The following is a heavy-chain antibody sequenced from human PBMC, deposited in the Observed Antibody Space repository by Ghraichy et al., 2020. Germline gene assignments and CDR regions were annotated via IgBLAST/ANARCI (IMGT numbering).Heavy chain of an antibody. CDR2: ISSSSSYT. CDR3: ARETAGDASELDI. CDR1: GFTFSDYY. D-gene: IGHD1-26*01. V-gene: IGHV3-11*05. Sequence: GGSLRLSCAASGFTFSDYYMSWIRQAPGKGLEWVSYISSSSSYTNYADSVKGRFTISRDNAKNSLYLQMNSLRAEDTAVYYCARETAGDASELDIWGQGTMVTVSS. J-gene: IGHJ3*02.